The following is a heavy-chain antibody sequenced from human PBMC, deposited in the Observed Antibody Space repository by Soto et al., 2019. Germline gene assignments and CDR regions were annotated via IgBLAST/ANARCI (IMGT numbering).Heavy chain of an antibody. J-gene: IGHJ4*02. CDR3: ASSNHFYDTSGQGFDY. D-gene: IGHD3-22*01. CDR2: IYYDGNT. Sequence: TSETLSLTCTVSGGSITSSSHYWGWIRQPPGKGLECIGNIYYDGNTYYNPSLKSRVTISLDTSKNQFSLRLNSVTAADTAVYYCASSNHFYDTSGQGFDYWGPGILVNVSS. V-gene: IGHV4-39*01. CDR1: GGSITSSSHY.